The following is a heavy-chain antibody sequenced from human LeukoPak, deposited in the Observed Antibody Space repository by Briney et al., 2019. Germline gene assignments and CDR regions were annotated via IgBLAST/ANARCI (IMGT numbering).Heavy chain of an antibody. Sequence: SVKVSCKASGGTFSSYAISWVRQAPGQGLEWMGGVIPIFGTANYAQKFQGRVTITADESTSTAYMELSSLRSEDTAVYYCARAAARPPSYYYYGMDVWGQGTTVTVSS. V-gene: IGHV1-69*13. D-gene: IGHD6-6*01. J-gene: IGHJ6*02. CDR1: GGTFSSYA. CDR2: VIPIFGTA. CDR3: ARAAARPPSYYYYGMDV.